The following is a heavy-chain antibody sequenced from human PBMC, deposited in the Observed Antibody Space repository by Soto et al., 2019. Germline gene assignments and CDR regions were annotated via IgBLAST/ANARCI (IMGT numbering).Heavy chain of an antibody. D-gene: IGHD4-17*01. J-gene: IGHJ4*02. CDR1: GFTFSDYY. Sequence: QVQLVESGGGLVKPGGSLRLSCTASGFTFSDYYMSWIRQAPGKGLEWVSYISSSSSYTNYADSVKGRFTISRDNAKNSLYLHMNSRRAEDTAVYYCASHDYGGNGVWGQGTLVTVSS. CDR2: ISSSSSYT. CDR3: ASHDYGGNGV. V-gene: IGHV3-11*06.